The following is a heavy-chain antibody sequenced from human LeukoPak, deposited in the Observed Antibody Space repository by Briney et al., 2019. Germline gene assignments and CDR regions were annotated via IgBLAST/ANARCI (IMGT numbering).Heavy chain of an antibody. J-gene: IGHJ6*02. Sequence: ASVKVSCKASGYTFTSYAMNWVRQAPGQGLEWMGWINTNTGNPTYAQGFTGRFVFSLDTSVSTAYLQISSLKAEDTAVYYCAREGTYYYGSGSYYNYGMDVWGQGTTVTVSS. V-gene: IGHV7-4-1*02. CDR3: AREGTYYYGSGSYYNYGMDV. CDR1: GYTFTSYA. D-gene: IGHD3-10*01. CDR2: INTNTGNP.